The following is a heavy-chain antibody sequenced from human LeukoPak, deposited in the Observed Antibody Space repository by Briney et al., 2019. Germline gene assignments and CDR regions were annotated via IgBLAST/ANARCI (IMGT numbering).Heavy chain of an antibody. CDR2: IYYSGST. D-gene: IGHD4-17*01. CDR3: ARVGLFGDSFFDY. CDR1: GGSFSDYY. Sequence: SETLSLTCGVYGGSFSDYYWTWIRQPPGKGLEWIGYIYYSGSTYYNPSLESRATISVDTSKNQFSLKLSSVTAADTAVYYCARVGLFGDSFFDYWGQGTLVTVSS. J-gene: IGHJ4*02. V-gene: IGHV4-34*11.